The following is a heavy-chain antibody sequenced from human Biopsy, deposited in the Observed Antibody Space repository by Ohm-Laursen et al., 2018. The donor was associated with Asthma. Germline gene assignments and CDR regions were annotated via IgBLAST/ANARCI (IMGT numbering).Heavy chain of an antibody. V-gene: IGHV1-2*06. CDR1: GYTFTGYY. CDR2: INPNSGGT. D-gene: IGHD3-3*01. Sequence: ASVKVSCNASGYTFTGYYMHWVRQAPGQGLEWMGRINPNSGGTNYAQKFQGRVTMTRDTSISTAYMELSRLRSDDTAVYYCARGRHYDFWSGYYIEYFDYWGQGTLVTVSS. J-gene: IGHJ4*02. CDR3: ARGRHYDFWSGYYIEYFDY.